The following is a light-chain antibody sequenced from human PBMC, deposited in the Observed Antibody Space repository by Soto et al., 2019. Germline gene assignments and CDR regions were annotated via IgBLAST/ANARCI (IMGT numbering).Light chain of an antibody. J-gene: IGKJ2*01. Sequence: IRMTQSPATLSVYTGERATLSCRASQSIRTNLAWYRRKPGQAPSLLIYDTSTRATGIPARFSGSGSGTEFTLTISSLHSEDFGIYYCQHYDNWPFTFGQGTKV. CDR2: DTS. CDR1: QSIRTN. V-gene: IGKV3-15*01. CDR3: QHYDNWPFT.